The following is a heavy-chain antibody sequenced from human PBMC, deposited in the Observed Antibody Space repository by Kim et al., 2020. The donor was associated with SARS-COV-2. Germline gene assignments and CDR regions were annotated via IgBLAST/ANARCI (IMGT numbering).Heavy chain of an antibody. Sequence: EKNVVDAGEGRFTISRDNARNSLYMQMDSRRAEDTAVYYCAREGVGGFDYWGQGTLVTVSS. J-gene: IGHJ4*02. CDR2: EK. V-gene: IGHV3-7*03. D-gene: IGHD3-16*01. CDR3: AREGVGGFDY.